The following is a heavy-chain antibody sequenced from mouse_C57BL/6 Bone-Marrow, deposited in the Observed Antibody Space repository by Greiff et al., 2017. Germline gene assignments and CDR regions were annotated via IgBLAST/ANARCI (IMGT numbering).Heavy chain of an antibody. CDR2: LWGDGST. V-gene: IGHV2-3*01. J-gene: IGHJ4*01. D-gene: IGHD3-2*02. CDR3: AKPRRQLRPYYYAMDY. CDR1: GFSLPSYG. Sequence: LKLVESGPGLVAPSQSLSITCTVSGFSLPSYGVSWVRQPPGKGLEWLGVLWGDGSTHYHSALISRLSISKDNSKSQVFLKLNSLQTDDTATYYCAKPRRQLRPYYYAMDYWGQGTSGTVSS.